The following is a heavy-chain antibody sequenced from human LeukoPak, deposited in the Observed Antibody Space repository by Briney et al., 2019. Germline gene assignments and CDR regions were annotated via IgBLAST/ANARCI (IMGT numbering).Heavy chain of an antibody. CDR1: GFRFSSYW. J-gene: IGHJ4*02. V-gene: IGHV3-7*03. CDR3: ASQPAAADVDY. Sequence: PGGSLRLSCAASGFRFSSYWMTWVRQAPGKGLEWVANIKQDGSEKSYVDSVKGRSTISRDNAKNSLYLQMNSLRADDTGVYYCASQPAAADVDYWGQGTLVTVSS. D-gene: IGHD2-2*01. CDR2: IKQDGSEK.